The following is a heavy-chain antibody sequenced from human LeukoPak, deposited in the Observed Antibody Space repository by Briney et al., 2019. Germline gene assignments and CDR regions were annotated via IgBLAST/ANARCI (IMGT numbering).Heavy chain of an antibody. Sequence: SETLSLTCTVSGGSISSGGYYWSWIRQPPGKGLEWIGYIYHSGGTYYNPSLKSRVTISVDRSKNQFSLKLSSVTAADTAVYYCARTMYYYGSGSYYTFDPWGQGTLVTVSS. CDR1: GGSISSGGYY. D-gene: IGHD3-10*01. J-gene: IGHJ5*02. V-gene: IGHV4-30-2*01. CDR2: IYHSGGT. CDR3: ARTMYYYGSGSYYTFDP.